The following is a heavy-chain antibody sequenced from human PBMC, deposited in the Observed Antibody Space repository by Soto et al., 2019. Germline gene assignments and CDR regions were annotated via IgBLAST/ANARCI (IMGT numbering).Heavy chain of an antibody. CDR1: GFTFSSYS. J-gene: IGHJ4*02. D-gene: IGHD3-9*01. CDR3: ARGGISAYYDILTGPRWSDY. V-gene: IGHV3-21*01. CDR2: ISSSSYI. Sequence: SLRLSCAASGFTFSSYSMNWVRQAPGKGLEWVSSISSSSYIYYADSVKGRFTISRDNAKNSLYLQMNSLRAEDTAVYYCARGGISAYYDILTGPRWSDYWGQGTLVTVSS.